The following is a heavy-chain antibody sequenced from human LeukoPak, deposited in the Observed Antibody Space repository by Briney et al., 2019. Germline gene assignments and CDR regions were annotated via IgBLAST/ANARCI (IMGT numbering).Heavy chain of an antibody. CDR2: MNTNSGNT. J-gene: IGHJ4*02. V-gene: IGHV1-8*01. CDR1: GYTFTSYD. Sequence: ASVKVSCKASGYTFTSYDINWVRQATGEGLEWMGWMNTNSGNTGYAQKFQGRVTMTRNTSISTAYMELRSLRSEDTAVYYCARGLRYFDWLLSYWGQGTLVTVSS. D-gene: IGHD3-9*01. CDR3: ARGLRYFDWLLSY.